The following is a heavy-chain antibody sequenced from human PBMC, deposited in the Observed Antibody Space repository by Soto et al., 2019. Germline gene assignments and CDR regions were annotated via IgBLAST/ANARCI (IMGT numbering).Heavy chain of an antibody. V-gene: IGHV3-23*01. CDR2: ISGSGGST. J-gene: IGHJ6*02. Sequence: GGSLRLSCAASGFTFSSYAMSWVRQAPGKGLEWVSAISGSGGSTYYADSVKGRFTISRDNSKNTLYLQMNSLRAEDTAVYYCAKASIDFWSGYSPYGMDVWGQGTTVTVSS. CDR3: AKASIDFWSGYSPYGMDV. CDR1: GFTFSSYA. D-gene: IGHD3-3*01.